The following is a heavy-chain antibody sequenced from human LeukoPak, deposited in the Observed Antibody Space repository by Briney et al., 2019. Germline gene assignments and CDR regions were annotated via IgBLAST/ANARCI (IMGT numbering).Heavy chain of an antibody. CDR3: ATSLGPLTDY. D-gene: IGHD7-27*01. J-gene: IGHJ4*02. CDR1: GFSFSSNW. Sequence: GGSLRLSCAASGFSFSSNWMHWVRQAPGKGLVWVSRVNSDGSGTSYADSVKGRFTIPRDNAKNTLYLQMNSLRAEDTAVYYCATSLGPLTDYWGQGTLVTVSS. V-gene: IGHV3-74*01. CDR2: VNSDGSGT.